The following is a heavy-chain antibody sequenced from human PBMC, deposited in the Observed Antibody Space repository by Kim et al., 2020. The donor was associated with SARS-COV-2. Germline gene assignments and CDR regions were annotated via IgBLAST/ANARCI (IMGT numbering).Heavy chain of an antibody. CDR3: ARGNVVTSLDS. J-gene: IGHJ4*02. D-gene: IGHD2-21*02. V-gene: IGHV4-59*13. Sequence: SETLSLTCTVSGGYIGSYYWTWIRQPPGKGLEWIGYIFHSGTAKYNPSLKSRVNMSVDMSRNQFSLTFTSTTAADTAIYYCARGNVVTSLDSWGKGTLVTVSS. CDR1: GGYIGSYY. CDR2: IFHSGTA.